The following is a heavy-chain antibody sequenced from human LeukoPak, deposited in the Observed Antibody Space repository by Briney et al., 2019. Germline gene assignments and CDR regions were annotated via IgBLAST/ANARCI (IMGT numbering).Heavy chain of an antibody. J-gene: IGHJ5*02. Sequence: SETLSLTCAVYDGSFSSYYWTSIRQPPGKGLEWIGEINHSGITNYRPSLKSRVTISLDTSKNQFSLKLASVTTADTAVYYCARDGGSNNYWFDPWGQGTLVTVSS. CDR1: DGSFSSYY. CDR2: INHSGIT. V-gene: IGHV4-34*01. CDR3: ARDGGSNNYWFDP. D-gene: IGHD4-23*01.